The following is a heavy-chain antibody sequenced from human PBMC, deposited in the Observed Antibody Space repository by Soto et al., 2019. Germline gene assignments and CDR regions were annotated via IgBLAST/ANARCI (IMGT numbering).Heavy chain of an antibody. V-gene: IGHV1-69*13. CDR3: ARKRACSSTSCYTGPYYYGMDV. CDR2: IIPIFGTA. Sequence: GASVKVSCKASGGTFSSYAISWVRQAPGQGLEWMGGIIPIFGTANYAQKFQGRVTITADESTSTAYMELSSLRSEDTAVYYCARKRACSSTSCYTGPYYYGMDVWGQGTTVTV. CDR1: GGTFSSYA. J-gene: IGHJ6*02. D-gene: IGHD2-2*02.